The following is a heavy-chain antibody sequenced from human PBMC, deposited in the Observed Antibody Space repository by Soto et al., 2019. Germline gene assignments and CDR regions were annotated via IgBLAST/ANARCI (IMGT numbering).Heavy chain of an antibody. V-gene: IGHV3-30-3*01. Sequence: QVQVVESGGGVVQPGRSLRLSCAASGFTFSSYAMHWVRQAPGKGLEWVAVISYDGSNKYYADSVKGRFTISRDNSKNTLYLQMNSLRAEDTAVYYCAREAPDSNLSPGMDVWGQGTTVTVSS. D-gene: IGHD2-15*01. CDR1: GFTFSSYA. J-gene: IGHJ6*02. CDR2: ISYDGSNK. CDR3: AREAPDSNLSPGMDV.